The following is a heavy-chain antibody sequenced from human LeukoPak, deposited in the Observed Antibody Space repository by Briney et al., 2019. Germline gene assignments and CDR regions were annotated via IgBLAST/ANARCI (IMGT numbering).Heavy chain of an antibody. Sequence: GASVKVSCKAPGGTFSSYAISWVRQAPGQGLEWMGGIIPIFGTANYAQKFQGRVTITADESTSTAYMELSSLRSEDTAVYYCARYIMVRELYYFDYWGQGTLVTVSS. CDR3: ARYIMVRELYYFDY. CDR1: GGTFSSYA. J-gene: IGHJ4*02. D-gene: IGHD3-10*01. V-gene: IGHV1-69*13. CDR2: IIPIFGTA.